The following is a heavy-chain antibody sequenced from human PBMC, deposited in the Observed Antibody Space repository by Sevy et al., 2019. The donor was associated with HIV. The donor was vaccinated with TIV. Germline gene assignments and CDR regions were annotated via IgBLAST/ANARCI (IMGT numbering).Heavy chain of an antibody. V-gene: IGHV3-33*01. Sequence: GGSLRLSCAASGFTFSSYGMHWVRQAPGKGLEWVAVLWYDGSNKYYADSVKGRFIISRDNSKNTLYLQMNSLRAEDTAVYYCARGGNWFRSWGQGTLVTVSS. CDR1: GFTFSSYG. J-gene: IGHJ4*02. CDR3: ARGGNWFRS. D-gene: IGHD3-9*01. CDR2: LWYDGSNK.